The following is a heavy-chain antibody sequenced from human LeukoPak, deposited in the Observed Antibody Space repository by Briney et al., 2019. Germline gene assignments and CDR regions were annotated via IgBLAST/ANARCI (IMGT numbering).Heavy chain of an antibody. CDR1: GFTFSAYS. CDR2: ISYDGSNK. J-gene: IGHJ4*02. D-gene: IGHD2-21*02. V-gene: IGHV3-30*04. Sequence: PGGSLRLSCVVSGFTFSAYSVHWVRQAPGKGLEWVAVISYDGSNKYYADSVKGRFTISRDNSKNTLYLQMNSLRAEDTAVYYCAIPPWTAAPTFFDYWGQGTLVTVSS. CDR3: AIPPWTAAPTFFDY.